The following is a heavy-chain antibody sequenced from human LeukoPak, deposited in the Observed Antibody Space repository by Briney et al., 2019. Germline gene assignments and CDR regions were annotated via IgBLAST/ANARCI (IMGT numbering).Heavy chain of an antibody. CDR3: ARDFRGSVDAFDI. CDR2: IYYSGRT. V-gene: IGHV4-59*01. J-gene: IGHJ3*02. Sequence: SETLSLTCTVSGGSISDYYWNWMRQPPGKGLEWIGYIYYSGRTNYNPSLESRVSISVDTSKNQFSLKLSSVTAADTAVYYCARDFRGSVDAFDIWGKGTRVAVSS. CDR1: GGSISDYY.